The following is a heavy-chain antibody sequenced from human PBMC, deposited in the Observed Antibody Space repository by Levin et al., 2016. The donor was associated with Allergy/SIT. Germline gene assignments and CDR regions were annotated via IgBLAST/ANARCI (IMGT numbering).Heavy chain of an antibody. V-gene: IGHV3-15*01. D-gene: IGHD3-16*01. Sequence: WIRQPPGKGLEWVGRIKSKTDGGTTDYAAPVKGRFTISRDDSKNTLYLQMNSLKTEDTAVYYCTTDLYLGNYDYVWGSPPVDYWGQGTLVTVSS. J-gene: IGHJ4*02. CDR3: TTDLYLGNYDYVWGSPPVDY. CDR2: IKSKTDGGTT.